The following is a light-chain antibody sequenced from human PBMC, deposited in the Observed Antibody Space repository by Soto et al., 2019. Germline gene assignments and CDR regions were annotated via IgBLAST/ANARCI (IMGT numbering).Light chain of an antibody. Sequence: EIVMPQSPLSLPVAPGAPASISCRSSHSLLHSDGKNYLDSYLQQPGQYPELLIYLGSKRASGVPDRFSGSGSGTDCTLIIRSLEAGDVGVYYCMQALQTPRTFGQGTPVESK. CDR3: MQALQTPRT. V-gene: IGKV2-28*01. CDR1: HSLLHSDGKNY. CDR2: LGS. J-gene: IGKJ1*01.